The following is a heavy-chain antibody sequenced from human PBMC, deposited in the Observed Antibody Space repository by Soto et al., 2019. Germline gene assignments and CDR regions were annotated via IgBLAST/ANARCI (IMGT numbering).Heavy chain of an antibody. J-gene: IGHJ4*02. CDR1: GGSFSGYY. V-gene: IGHV4-34*01. Sequence: PSETLSLTCAVYGGSFSGYYWSWIRQPPGKGLEWIGEINHSGSTNYNPSLKSRVTISVDTSKNQFSLKLSSVTAADTAVYYCARGRGMYQLLSSFDYWGQGTLVTVSS. CDR2: INHSGST. D-gene: IGHD2-2*01. CDR3: ARGRGMYQLLSSFDY.